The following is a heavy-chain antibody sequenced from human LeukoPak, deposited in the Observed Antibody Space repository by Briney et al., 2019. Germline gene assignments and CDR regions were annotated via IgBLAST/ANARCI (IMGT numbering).Heavy chain of an antibody. V-gene: IGHV3-7*01. CDR3: ATYSILNAREFRY. D-gene: IGHD4-11*01. J-gene: IGHJ1*01. CDR2: VQRIGGET. Sequence: GGSLRLSCAGSGFTFSNSWMGWVRQAPGKGLEWVANVQRIGGETYYVDSVKGRFTISRDNAKNSVYLQMNSLGADDTAVYYCATYSILNAREFRYWGQGTLVTVTS. CDR1: GFTFSNSW.